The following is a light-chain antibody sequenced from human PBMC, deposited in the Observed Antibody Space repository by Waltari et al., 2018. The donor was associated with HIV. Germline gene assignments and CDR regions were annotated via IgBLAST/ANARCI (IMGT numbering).Light chain of an antibody. Sequence: QSALTQPASVSVSPGPSITISCTGTSSSVCGYNYVPWYQQHPGKATKLMIYEVSNRPSGVSNRFAGSKAGNAASLTISGLQDEDEADYYCSSYTSSSTVVFGGGTKLTVL. CDR1: SSSVCGYNY. V-gene: IGLV2-14*01. J-gene: IGLJ2*01. CDR3: SSYTSSSTVV. CDR2: EVS.